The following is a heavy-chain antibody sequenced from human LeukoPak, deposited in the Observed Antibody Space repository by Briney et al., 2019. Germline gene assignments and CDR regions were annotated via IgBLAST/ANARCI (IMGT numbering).Heavy chain of an antibody. D-gene: IGHD1-26*01. Sequence: GALRLSCAASGFTFSNYAMTWVRQAPGKGLEWVSTISGSGGSTYYADAVKGRFTISRDSSRNTLYLQMYSLRAEDTALYYRAKQMYGLGATDHWGQGTLVTVSS. V-gene: IGHV3-23*01. J-gene: IGHJ5*02. CDR3: AKQMYGLGATDH. CDR1: GFTFSNYA. CDR2: ISGSGGST.